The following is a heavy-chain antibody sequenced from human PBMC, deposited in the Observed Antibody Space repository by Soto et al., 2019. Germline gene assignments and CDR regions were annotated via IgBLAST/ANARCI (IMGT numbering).Heavy chain of an antibody. J-gene: IGHJ4*02. D-gene: IGHD4-4*01. CDR3: ASSNDYSNYDIDY. V-gene: IGHV4-39*01. Sequence: PSETLSLTXTVSGGSISSSSYYWGWIRQPPGKGLEWIGSIYYSGSTYYNPSLKSRVTISVDTSKNQFSLKLSSVTAADTAVYYCASSNDYSNYDIDYWGQGTLVTVSS. CDR1: GGSISSSSYY. CDR2: IYYSGST.